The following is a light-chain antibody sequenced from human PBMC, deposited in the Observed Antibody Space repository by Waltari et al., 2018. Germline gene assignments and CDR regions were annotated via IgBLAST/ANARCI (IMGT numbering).Light chain of an antibody. J-gene: IGKJ3*01. V-gene: IGKV2-30*01. CDR1: QSLVSSDGNTY. CDR2: QVS. CDR3: IQGSHWPLT. Sequence: DVVMTQSPLSLPVTVGQPASISCSSSQSLVSSDGNTYLSWFHQKPGQSPRRLIFQVSKRDSGVPDRFRGSGSGTNFTLKISRVEPEDVGLYYCIQGSHWPLTFGPGTKVDIK.